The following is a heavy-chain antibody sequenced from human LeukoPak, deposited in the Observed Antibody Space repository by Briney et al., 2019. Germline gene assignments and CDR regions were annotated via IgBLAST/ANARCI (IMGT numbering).Heavy chain of an antibody. CDR3: ASVYYDFWSGYYPFDY. CDR2: IKQDGSEK. D-gene: IGHD3-3*01. CDR1: GFTFSSYW. J-gene: IGHJ4*02. V-gene: IGHV3-7*01. Sequence: GGSLRLSCAASGFTFSSYWMSWVRHAPGKGLEWVANIKQDGSEKYYVNSVRGRFTISRDNAKNSLYLQMNSLRAEDTAVYYCASVYYDFWSGYYPFDYWGQGTLVTVSS.